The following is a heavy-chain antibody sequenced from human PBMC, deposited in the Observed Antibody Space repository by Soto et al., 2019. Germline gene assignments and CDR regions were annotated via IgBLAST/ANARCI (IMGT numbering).Heavy chain of an antibody. Sequence: EVQLVQSGAEVKKPGESLRISCKGSGYSFTSYWISWLRQMPGKGLEWLGRIDPSDSYTNYSLSFQGHVTISADKSISTAYLQWSSLKASDTAMYYCARLQAAAGDNDLTFDYWGQGTLVTVSS. V-gene: IGHV5-10-1*01. J-gene: IGHJ4*02. CDR3: ARLQAAAGDNDLTFDY. CDR1: GYSFTSYW. D-gene: IGHD6-13*01. CDR2: IDPSDSYT.